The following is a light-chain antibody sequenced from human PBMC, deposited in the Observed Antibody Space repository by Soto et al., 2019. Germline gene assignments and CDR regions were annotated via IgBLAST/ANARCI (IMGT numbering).Light chain of an antibody. CDR1: QTVRNNY. Sequence: EFVLTQSPGTLSLSPGERATLSCRASQTVRNNYLAWYQQKPGQAPRLLIYDASSRATGIPDRFSGGGSGTDFTLTISRLEPEDFATYYCQQYEVYPWTFGRGTKVEI. J-gene: IGKJ1*01. CDR3: QQYEVYPWT. V-gene: IGKV3-20*01. CDR2: DAS.